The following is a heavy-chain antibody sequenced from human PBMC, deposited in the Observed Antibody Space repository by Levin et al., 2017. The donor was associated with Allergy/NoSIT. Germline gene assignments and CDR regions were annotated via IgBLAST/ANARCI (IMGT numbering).Heavy chain of an antibody. Sequence: PGGSLRLSCAASGFTFSGSAMHWVRQASGKGLEWVGRIRSKANSYATAYAASVKGRFTISRDDSKNTAYLQMNSLKTEDTAVYYCTRPDPRGWYKYYFDYWGQGTLVTVSS. CDR3: TRPDPRGWYKYYFDY. V-gene: IGHV3-73*01. D-gene: IGHD6-19*01. J-gene: IGHJ4*02. CDR2: IRSKANSYAT. CDR1: GFTFSGSA.